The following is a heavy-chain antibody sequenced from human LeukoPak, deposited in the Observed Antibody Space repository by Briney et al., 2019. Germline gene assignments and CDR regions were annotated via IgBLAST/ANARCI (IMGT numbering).Heavy chain of an antibody. J-gene: IGHJ1*01. Sequence: GGSLRLSCAASGFTFSSYWMSWVRQAPGKGLEWVANIKQDGSEKYYVDSVKGRFTISRDNAKNSLYLQMNSLRAEDTALYYCARGSRQWLVEYFQHWGQGTLVTVSS. CDR2: IKQDGSEK. V-gene: IGHV3-7*03. D-gene: IGHD6-19*01. CDR1: GFTFSSYW. CDR3: ARGSRQWLVEYFQH.